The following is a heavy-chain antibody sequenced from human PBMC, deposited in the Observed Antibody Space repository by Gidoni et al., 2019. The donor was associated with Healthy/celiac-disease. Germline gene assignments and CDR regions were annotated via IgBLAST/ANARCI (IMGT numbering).Heavy chain of an antibody. V-gene: IGHV1-2*02. Sequence: QVQLVQSGAEVKKPGASVKVSCKASGYTFTGYYMHWVRQAPGQGLEWMGWINPNSGGTNYAQKFQGRVTMTRDTSISTAYMELSRLRSDDTAVYYCARGPEYDILTGYYRDYWGQGTLVTVSS. J-gene: IGHJ4*02. CDR3: ARGPEYDILTGYYRDY. CDR2: INPNSGGT. D-gene: IGHD3-9*01. CDR1: GYTFTGYY.